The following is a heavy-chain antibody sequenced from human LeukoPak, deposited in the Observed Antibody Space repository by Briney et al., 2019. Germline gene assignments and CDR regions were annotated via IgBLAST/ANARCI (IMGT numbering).Heavy chain of an antibody. CDR3: VGYDILTGYPPRFDY. J-gene: IGHJ4*02. CDR1: GESFSGYY. D-gene: IGHD3-9*01. V-gene: IGHV4-34*01. CDR2: INHSGST. Sequence: PSETLSLTCAVYGESFSGYYWSWIRQPPGKGLEWIGEINHSGSTNYNPSLKSRVTISVDTSKNQFSLKLSSVTAADTAVYYCVGYDILTGYPPRFDYWGQGTLVTVSS.